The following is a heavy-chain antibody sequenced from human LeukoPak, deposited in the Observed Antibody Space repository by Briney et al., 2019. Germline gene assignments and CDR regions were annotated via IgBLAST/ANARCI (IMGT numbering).Heavy chain of an antibody. CDR2: ISWNSGSI. V-gene: IGHV3-9*01. J-gene: IGHJ4*02. CDR1: GFTFDDYA. CDR3: AKDKGYGLRGIDY. D-gene: IGHD5-18*01. Sequence: GRSLRLSCAASGFTFDDYAMHWVRQAPGKGLEWVSGISWNSGSIGYADSVKGRFTISRDNAKNSLYLQMNSLRAEDTALYYCAKDKGYGLRGIDYWGQGALVTVSS.